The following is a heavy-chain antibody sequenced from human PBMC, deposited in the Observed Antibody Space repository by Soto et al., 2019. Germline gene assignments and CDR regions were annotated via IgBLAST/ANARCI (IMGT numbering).Heavy chain of an antibody. CDR3: ARGSEGTQPSFYYYGMDV. Sequence: ASVKVSCKTSGYTITTHGINWVRQAPGQGLEWMGWISGHDGSTNYAEMLRGRVTVTTDTSTSTAYMELRSLRSDDTAVYYCARGSEGTQPSFYYYGMDVWGQGTTVTVSS. D-gene: IGHD1-1*01. V-gene: IGHV1-18*01. CDR2: ISGHDGST. CDR1: GYTITTHG. J-gene: IGHJ6*02.